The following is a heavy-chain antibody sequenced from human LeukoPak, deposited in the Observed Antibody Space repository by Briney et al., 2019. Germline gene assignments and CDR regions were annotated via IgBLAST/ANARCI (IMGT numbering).Heavy chain of an antibody. CDR3: ARLDHGDYVFAF. D-gene: IGHD4-17*01. CDR2: IYYSGSTYYYSGST. J-gene: IGHJ4*02. CDR1: GGSISSGGYY. Sequence: SGTLSLTCAVSGGSISSGGYYWSWIRQHPGTGLEWIGYIYYSGSTYYYSGSTYYNPSLESRITISADTSKNQLSLKLTSVTAADTAVYYCARLDHGDYVFAFWGQGTLVTVSS. V-gene: IGHV4-31*11.